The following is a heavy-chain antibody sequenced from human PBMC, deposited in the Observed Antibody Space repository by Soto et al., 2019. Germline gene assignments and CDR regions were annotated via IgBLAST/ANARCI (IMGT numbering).Heavy chain of an antibody. CDR2: IYYSGST. Sequence: SETLSLTCTVSGGSISSGGYYCICIRQHPWKGLEWIGYIYYSGSTYYNPSLKSRVTISVDTSKNQFSLKLSSVTAADTAVYYCATQKAHYYDSSGYLPDYWGQGTLVTVSS. CDR3: ATQKAHYYDSSGYLPDY. D-gene: IGHD3-22*01. J-gene: IGHJ4*02. V-gene: IGHV4-31*03. CDR1: GGSISSGGYY.